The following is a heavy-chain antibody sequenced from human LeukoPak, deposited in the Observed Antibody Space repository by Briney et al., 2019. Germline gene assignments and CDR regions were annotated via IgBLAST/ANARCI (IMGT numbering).Heavy chain of an antibody. V-gene: IGHV1-8*01. D-gene: IGHD3-3*01. J-gene: IGHJ5*02. Sequence: VASVKVSCKASGYTFTSYDINWVRQATGQGLEWMGWTNPNSGNTGYAQKSQGRVTMTRNTSISTAYMELSSLRSEDTAVYYCARGGNDFWSGYNWFDPWGQGTLVTVSS. CDR1: GYTFTSYD. CDR2: TNPNSGNT. CDR3: ARGGNDFWSGYNWFDP.